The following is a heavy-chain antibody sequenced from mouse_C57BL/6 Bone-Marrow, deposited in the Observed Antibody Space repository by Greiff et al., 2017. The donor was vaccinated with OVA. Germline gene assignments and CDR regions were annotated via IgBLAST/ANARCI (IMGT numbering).Heavy chain of an antibody. CDR1: GFTFSSYA. CDR3: TREGLRRGNFDY. Sequence: EVQVVESGEGLVKPGGSLKLSCAASGFTFSSYAMSWVRQTPEKRLEWVAYISSGGDYIYYADTVKGRFTISRDNARNTLYLQMSSLKSEDTAMYYCTREGLRRGNFDYWGQGTTLTVSS. D-gene: IGHD1-1*01. CDR2: ISSGGDYI. V-gene: IGHV5-9-1*02. J-gene: IGHJ2*01.